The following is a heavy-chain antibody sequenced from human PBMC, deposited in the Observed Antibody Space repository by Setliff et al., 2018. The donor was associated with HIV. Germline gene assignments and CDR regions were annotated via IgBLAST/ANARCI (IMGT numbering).Heavy chain of an antibody. D-gene: IGHD6-19*01. CDR3: ARGGSSGWERGLGYYYYYYMDV. CDR2: MYYSGST. J-gene: IGHJ6*03. CDR1: GGSISSYY. V-gene: IGHV4-59*01. Sequence: SETLSLTCTVSGGSISSYYWSWIRQRPGKGLEWIGYMYYSGSTNYNPSLTSHVTLSVETAKNQFALKLSSVTATVTAVSYCARGGSSGWERGLGYYYYYYMDVWGTGTTVTVSS.